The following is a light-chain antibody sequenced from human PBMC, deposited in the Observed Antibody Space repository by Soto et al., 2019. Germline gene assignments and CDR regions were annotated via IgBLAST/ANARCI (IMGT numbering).Light chain of an antibody. CDR3: QQYDTSPVT. V-gene: IGKV3-20*01. J-gene: IGKJ3*01. Sequence: EIVLTQSPGTLSLSPGERATLSCRASQSVSSSYLAWYQQKPGQAPRLFIYGASSRTTGIPDRLSGSGSGTDFTLIISRLEPEDSAVYYCQQYDTSPVTFGPGTKVDVK. CDR1: QSVSSSY. CDR2: GAS.